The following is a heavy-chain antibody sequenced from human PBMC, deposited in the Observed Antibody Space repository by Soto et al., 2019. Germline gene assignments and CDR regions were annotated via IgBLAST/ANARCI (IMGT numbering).Heavy chain of an antibody. CDR2: MNPNSGNT. CDR3: ARGLPRDKYYDFWSGYYDAFDI. Sequence: GASVKVSCKASGYTFTSYDINWVREAGGKGLEGMGWMNPNSGNTGYAQKFQGRVTMTRNTSISTAYMELSSLRSEDTAVYYCARGLPRDKYYDFWSGYYDAFDIWGQGTMVTVSS. V-gene: IGHV1-8*01. J-gene: IGHJ3*02. CDR1: GYTFTSYD. D-gene: IGHD3-3*01.